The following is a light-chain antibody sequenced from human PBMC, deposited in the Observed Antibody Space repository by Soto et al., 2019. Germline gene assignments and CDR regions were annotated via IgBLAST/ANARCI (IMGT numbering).Light chain of an antibody. CDR2: EGS. V-gene: IGLV2-23*01. J-gene: IGLJ1*01. CDR3: SSYPGSSTYV. CDR1: SSDVGSYNL. Sequence: QSVLTQPASVSGSPGQSISISCTGTSSDVGSYNLFSWYQQHPGTAPKLMIYEGSKRHSGVSNRFSGSKSGNTASLTISRLQDEDEADYYCSSYPGSSTYVFGTETKVTVL.